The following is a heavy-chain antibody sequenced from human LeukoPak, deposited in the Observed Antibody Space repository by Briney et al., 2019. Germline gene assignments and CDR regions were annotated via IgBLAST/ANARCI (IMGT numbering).Heavy chain of an antibody. V-gene: IGHV4-59*11. CDR3: ARMRRYYDSSNVASGFDY. J-gene: IGHJ4*02. Sequence: SETLSLTCTVSGGSISSHYWSWIRQPPGKGLEWVGYIYDSGSTNYNPSPKSRVTISVDTSKNQFSLKLSSVTAADTAVYYCARMRRYYDSSNVASGFDYWGQGTLVTVSS. CDR2: IYDSGST. CDR1: GGSISSHY. D-gene: IGHD3-22*01.